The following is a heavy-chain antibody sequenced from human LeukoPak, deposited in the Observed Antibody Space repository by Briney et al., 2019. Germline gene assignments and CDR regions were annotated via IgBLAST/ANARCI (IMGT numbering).Heavy chain of an antibody. CDR1: GGSISSYY. J-gene: IGHJ4*02. Sequence: SEALSLTCSVSGGSISSYYWSWIRQPPGRGLEWIGYIYYSGRTSYNPSLKSRVTISVDTSKNQFSLRLSSVTAADTAVYYCARAYDSSGYFPGYWGQGTLVTVSS. V-gene: IGHV4-59*01. D-gene: IGHD3-22*01. CDR2: IYYSGRT. CDR3: ARAYDSSGYFPGY.